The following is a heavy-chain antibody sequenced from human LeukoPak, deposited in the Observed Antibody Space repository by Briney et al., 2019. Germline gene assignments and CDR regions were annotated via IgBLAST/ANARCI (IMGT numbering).Heavy chain of an antibody. CDR3: RLTGYFDWFLDY. J-gene: IGHJ4*02. Sequence: TETLSLTCAVYGGSFSGYYWSWIRQPPGKGLEWIGEINHSGSTNYNPSLKSRVTISVDTSKNQFSLKLSSVTAADTAVHYCRLTGYFDWFLDYWGQGTLVTVSS. D-gene: IGHD3-9*01. CDR2: INHSGST. CDR1: GGSFSGYY. V-gene: IGHV4-34*01.